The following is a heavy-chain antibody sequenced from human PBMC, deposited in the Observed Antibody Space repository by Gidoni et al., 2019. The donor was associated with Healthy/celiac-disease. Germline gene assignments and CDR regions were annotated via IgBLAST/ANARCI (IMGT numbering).Heavy chain of an antibody. Sequence: QVQLQESGPGLVKPSETLSLTCTVSGGSISSYYWSWIRQPPGKGLEWIGYIYYSGSTNYNPSLKSRVTISVDTSKNQFSLKLSSVTAADTAVYYCARHVSTMVRGVITWFDPWGQGTLVTVSS. CDR3: ARHVSTMVRGVITWFDP. V-gene: IGHV4-59*08. D-gene: IGHD3-10*01. CDR2: IYYSGST. J-gene: IGHJ5*02. CDR1: GGSISSYY.